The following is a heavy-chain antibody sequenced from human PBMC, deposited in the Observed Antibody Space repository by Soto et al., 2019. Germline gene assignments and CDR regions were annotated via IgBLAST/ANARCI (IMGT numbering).Heavy chain of an antibody. CDR2: IIPIFGTA. CDR3: ASQSTRVVVAASSGAAFDI. J-gene: IGHJ3*02. Sequence: GASVKVSCKASGGTFSSYAISWVRQAPGQGLEWMGGIIPIFGTANYAQKFQGRVTITADESTSTAYMELSSLRSEDTAVYYCASQSTRVVVAASSGAAFDIWGQGTMVTVSS. D-gene: IGHD2-15*01. V-gene: IGHV1-69*13. CDR1: GGTFSSYA.